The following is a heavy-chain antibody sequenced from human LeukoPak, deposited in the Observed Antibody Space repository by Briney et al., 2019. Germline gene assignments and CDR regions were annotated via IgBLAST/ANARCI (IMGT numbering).Heavy chain of an antibody. V-gene: IGHV4-34*01. CDR2: INHSGST. Sequence: SETLSLTCAVYGGSFSGYYWSWIRQPPGKGLEWIGEINHSGSTNYNPSLKSRVTISVDTSKSQFSLKLSSVTAADTAVYYCARGRYSSDVDYWGQGTLVTVSS. D-gene: IGHD6-19*01. CDR1: GGSFSGYY. J-gene: IGHJ4*02. CDR3: ARGRYSSDVDY.